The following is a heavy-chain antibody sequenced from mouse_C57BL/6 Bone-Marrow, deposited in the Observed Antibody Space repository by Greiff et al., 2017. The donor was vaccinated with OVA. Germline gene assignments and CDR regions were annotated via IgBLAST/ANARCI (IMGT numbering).Heavy chain of an antibody. D-gene: IGHD1-1*01. V-gene: IGHV1-78*01. CDR2: IYPRDGST. J-gene: IGHJ2*01. CDR1: GYTFTDHT. CDR3: ARGSFITTVVASFDY. Sequence: QVQLKESDAELVKPGASVKISCKVSGYTFTDHTIHWMKQRPEQGLEWIGYIYPRDGSTKYNEKFKGKATLTADKSSSTAYMQLNSLTSEDSAVYFCARGSFITTVVASFDYWGQGTTLTVSS.